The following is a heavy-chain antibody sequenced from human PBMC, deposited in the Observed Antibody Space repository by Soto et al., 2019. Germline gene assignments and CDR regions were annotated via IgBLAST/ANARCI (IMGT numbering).Heavy chain of an antibody. CDR2: INHSGST. Sequence: SETLSLTCAVYGGSFSGYYWSWIRQPPGKGLEWIGEINHSGSTNYNPSLKSRVTISVDTSKNQFSLKLSSVTAADTAVYYCARGHSSGWYRGRYYFDYWGRGTLVTVSS. CDR1: GGSFSGYY. D-gene: IGHD6-19*01. J-gene: IGHJ4*02. CDR3: ARGHSSGWYRGRYYFDY. V-gene: IGHV4-34*01.